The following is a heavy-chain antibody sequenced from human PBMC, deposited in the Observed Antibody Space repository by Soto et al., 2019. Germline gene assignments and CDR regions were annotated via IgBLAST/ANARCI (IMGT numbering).Heavy chain of an antibody. CDR1: GFTFSSYA. J-gene: IGHJ4*02. Sequence: GGSLRLSCAASGFTFSSYAMHWVRQAPGKGLEWVAVISYDGSNKYYADSVKGRFTISKDNSKNTLYLQMNSQRAEDTAVSYFARDMDYYDSSGSPLDYWGQGTLVTVSS. D-gene: IGHD3-22*01. CDR2: ISYDGSNK. V-gene: IGHV3-30-3*01. CDR3: ARDMDYYDSSGSPLDY.